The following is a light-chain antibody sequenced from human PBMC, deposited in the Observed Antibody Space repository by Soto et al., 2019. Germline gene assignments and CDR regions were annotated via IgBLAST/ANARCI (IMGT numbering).Light chain of an antibody. V-gene: IGKV3-20*01. CDR1: QTVSSNY. Sequence: LSQSPDTVSLSPGERATLYCRASQTVSSNYLAWCQQRPGQAPRLLIYGASTRAAGIPDRFSGSGSGTDFTLTITRLEPEDSAVYFCQQYTGPPTTFGQGTRLEIK. CDR3: QQYTGPPTT. CDR2: GAS. J-gene: IGKJ5*01.